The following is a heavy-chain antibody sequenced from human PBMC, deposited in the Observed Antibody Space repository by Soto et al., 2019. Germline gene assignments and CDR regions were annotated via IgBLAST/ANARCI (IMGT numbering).Heavy chain of an antibody. D-gene: IGHD1-26*01. Sequence: SGTPFPPRTGSCGSPRGFPWGWGRQPPGKGLEWIGYIFYSGSTNYNPSLKSRVTISVDSSKNQLSLKLSSMTAADTAFYYCARDSTTYGMDVWGQGTTVTVSS. CDR1: CGSPRGFP. J-gene: IGHJ6*02. CDR3: ARDSTTYGMDV. V-gene: IGHV4-59*01. CDR2: IFYSGST.